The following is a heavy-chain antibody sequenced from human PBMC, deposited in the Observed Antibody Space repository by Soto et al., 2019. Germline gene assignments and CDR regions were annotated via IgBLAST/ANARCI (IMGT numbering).Heavy chain of an antibody. CDR1: GFTFSSYG. CDR3: ARDLTSYGSGSPTIDY. V-gene: IGHV3-30*03. D-gene: IGHD3-10*01. J-gene: IGHJ4*02. Sequence: QVQLVESGGGVVQPGRSLRLSCAASGFTFSSYGMHWVRQAPGKGLEWVAVISYDGSNKYYADSVKGRFTISRDNPKDTLYLQMNSLGAEDTAVYHCARDLTSYGSGSPTIDYWGQGTLVIVSS. CDR2: ISYDGSNK.